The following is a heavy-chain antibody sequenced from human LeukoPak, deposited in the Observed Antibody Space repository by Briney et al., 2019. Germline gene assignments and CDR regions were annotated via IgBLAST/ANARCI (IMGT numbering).Heavy chain of an antibody. D-gene: IGHD3-10*01. CDR1: GDSVSRKSAG. V-gene: IGHV6-1*01. Sequence: SQTLSLTCAISGDSVSRKSAGWNWIRQSPWRGLEWLGRIYYRSTWYSDFLTSRITISPDTYKNQFSLHLDSVTPEDTAVYYCARGGLVRGSIDSLIAFDFWGQGTVVTVSS. J-gene: IGHJ3*01. CDR2: IYYRSTWYS. CDR3: ARGGLVRGSIDSLIAFDF.